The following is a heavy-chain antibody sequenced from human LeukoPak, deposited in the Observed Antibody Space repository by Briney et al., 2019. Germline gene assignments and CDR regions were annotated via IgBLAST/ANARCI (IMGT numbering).Heavy chain of an antibody. CDR2: IKEDGSQK. D-gene: IGHD3-10*01. CDR3: ALDQGLVRGEGFDP. Sequence: PGGSLRLSCAASGFTFSTYWMTWVRQAPGKGLEWVANIKEDGSQKYYVDSVKGRFTISRDNAKNSLYLQMNSLRAEDTAVYYCALDQGLVRGEGFDPWGQGTLVTVPS. V-gene: IGHV3-7*01. J-gene: IGHJ5*02. CDR1: GFTFSTYW.